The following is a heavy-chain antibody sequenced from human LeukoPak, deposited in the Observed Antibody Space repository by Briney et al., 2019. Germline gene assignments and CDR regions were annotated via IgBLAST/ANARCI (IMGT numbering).Heavy chain of an antibody. V-gene: IGHV3-66*01. CDR3: AYYGQRWRAFDY. CDR2: LYSGGRT. CDR1: RFTVSSNY. D-gene: IGHD3-10*01. Sequence: GGSLRLSCAASRFTVSSNYMSWVRQAPGKGLEWVSVLYSGGRTYYADSVKGRFTISRDNSKNTLYLQMNSLRAEDTALYYCAYYGQRWRAFDYWGQGTLVTVSS. J-gene: IGHJ4*02.